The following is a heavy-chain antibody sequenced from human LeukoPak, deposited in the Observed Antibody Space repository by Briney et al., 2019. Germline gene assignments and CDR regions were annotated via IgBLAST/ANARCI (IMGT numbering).Heavy chain of an antibody. Sequence: SETLSLTCIVSGASITPKYWNWIRQPAGKGLEWIGRIYTSGDTNYNPSLKSRVTMSLDTSKHLLSLNLTSVTAADTALYYCATERVIAGSLIFDSWGEGTLVTVSS. CDR3: ATERVIAGSLIFDS. J-gene: IGHJ4*02. CDR1: GASITPKY. V-gene: IGHV4-4*07. D-gene: IGHD3-22*01. CDR2: IYTSGDT.